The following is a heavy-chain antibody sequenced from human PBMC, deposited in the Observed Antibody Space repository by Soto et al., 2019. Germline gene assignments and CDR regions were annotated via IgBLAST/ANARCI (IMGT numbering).Heavy chain of an antibody. D-gene: IGHD3-10*02. J-gene: IGHJ5*02. V-gene: IGHV3-11*03. CDR2: ISGSSAYT. CDR1: GFIFSDYY. Sequence: QVQLMESGGDLVKPGGSLRLSCAASGFIFSDYYMSWMRQAPGKGLEWVSDISGSSAYTNYADSVKGRFTISRDNAKNSLYLQMSSLRADDTGVYYCARSVRGGINWFDPWGRGTLVTVSS. CDR3: ARSVRGGINWFDP.